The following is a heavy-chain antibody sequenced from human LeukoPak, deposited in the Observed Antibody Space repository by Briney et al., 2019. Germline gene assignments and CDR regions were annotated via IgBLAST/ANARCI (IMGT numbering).Heavy chain of an antibody. D-gene: IGHD5-24*01. CDR1: GFTFSSYW. CDR2: IKTDGSQI. Sequence: GGSLRLSCVASGFTFSSYWMTWVRQAPGKGLEWVANIKTDGSQIYYVDSVKGRFTISRDNAKNSLYLQMNSLRAEDTAVYYCAKSPRDGYNYYFDYWGQGTLVTVSS. J-gene: IGHJ4*02. CDR3: AKSPRDGYNYYFDY. V-gene: IGHV3-7*03.